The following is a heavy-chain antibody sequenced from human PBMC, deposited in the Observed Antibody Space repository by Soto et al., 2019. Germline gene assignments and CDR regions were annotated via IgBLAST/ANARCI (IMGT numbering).Heavy chain of an antibody. CDR3: ARGSSPVDFDY. D-gene: IGHD6-13*01. Sequence: QVQLVQSGAEVKKPGASVKVSCKASGYTFTNYGINWVRQAPGQGLEWVGWINSYNGNTNYAQRLQGRVTMTTDTPTSTANMELRSLRSDDTAVYYCARGSSPVDFDYWGQGTLVTVSS. J-gene: IGHJ4*02. CDR1: GYTFTNYG. V-gene: IGHV1-18*01. CDR2: INSYNGNT.